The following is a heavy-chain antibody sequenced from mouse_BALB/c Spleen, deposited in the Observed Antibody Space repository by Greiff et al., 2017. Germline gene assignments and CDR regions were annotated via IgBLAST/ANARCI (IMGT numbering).Heavy chain of an antibody. Sequence: QVQLQQSGAELARPGASVKLSCKASGYTFTSYWMQWVKQRPGQGLEWIGAIYPGDGDTRYTQKFKGKATLTADKSSSTAYMQLSSLASEDSAVYYCARGITTDWGQGTSVTVSS. CDR2: IYPGDGDT. V-gene: IGHV1-87*01. CDR3: ARGITTD. J-gene: IGHJ4*01. D-gene: IGHD2-4*01. CDR1: GYTFTSYW.